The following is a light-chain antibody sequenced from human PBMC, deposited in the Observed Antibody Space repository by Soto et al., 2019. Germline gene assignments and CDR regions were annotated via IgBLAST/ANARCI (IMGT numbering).Light chain of an antibody. CDR2: EVS. Sequence: QSALTQPASVSGSPGQSITISCTGTNSDVGGYNYVSWYQQHPGKAPKLMIFEVSNRPSGVSNRFSGSKSGNTAFLTISGLQAEDEADYYCCSYAGSYIYVFGTGTKLTVL. CDR1: NSDVGGYNY. CDR3: CSYAGSYIYV. J-gene: IGLJ1*01. V-gene: IGLV2-14*01.